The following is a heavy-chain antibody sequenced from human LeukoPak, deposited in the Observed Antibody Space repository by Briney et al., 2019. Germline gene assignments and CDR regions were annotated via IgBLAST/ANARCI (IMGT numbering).Heavy chain of an antibody. Sequence: GGSLRLSCAASGFTFSSFWMNWVRQAPGKGLEWVANIKEDGSEKYYVDSVKGRFTISRDNAKNSLYLQMNSLRAEDTAVYYCAELGITMIGGVWGKGTTVTISS. CDR3: AELGITMIGGV. D-gene: IGHD3-10*02. J-gene: IGHJ6*04. V-gene: IGHV3-7*01. CDR1: GFTFSSFW. CDR2: IKEDGSEK.